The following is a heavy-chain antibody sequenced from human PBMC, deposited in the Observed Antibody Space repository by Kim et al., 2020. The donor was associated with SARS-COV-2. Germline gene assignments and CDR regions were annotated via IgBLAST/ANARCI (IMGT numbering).Heavy chain of an antibody. D-gene: IGHD5-18*01. V-gene: IGHV4-59*01. Sequence: HPALNGRVTISVDTSKNQFSLKLGSVSAADTAVYYCARETAMVNFFFDYWGQGTLVTVSS. CDR3: ARETAMVNFFFDY. J-gene: IGHJ4*02.